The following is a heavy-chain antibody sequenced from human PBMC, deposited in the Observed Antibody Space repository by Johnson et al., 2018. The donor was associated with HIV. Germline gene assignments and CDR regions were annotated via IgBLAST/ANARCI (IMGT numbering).Heavy chain of an antibody. Sequence: VQLVEYGGGLVQPGGSLRLSCAASGFAVSSNYMSWVRQAPGQGLEWVANIKQDGSEKYYADSVKGRFTISRDNSKNTLYLQMNSLRVEDTAVYYCAKSPGKDHGGNSGAFDIWGQGTMVTVSS. CDR1: GFAVSSNY. D-gene: IGHD4-23*01. CDR2: IKQDGSEK. V-gene: IGHV3-7*01. CDR3: AKSPGKDHGGNSGAFDI. J-gene: IGHJ3*02.